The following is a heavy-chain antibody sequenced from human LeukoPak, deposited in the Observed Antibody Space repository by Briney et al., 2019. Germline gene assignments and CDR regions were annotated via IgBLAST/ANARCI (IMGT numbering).Heavy chain of an antibody. J-gene: IGHJ5*02. D-gene: IGHD1-14*01. CDR2: ISGSGGST. Sequence: GGSLRLSCAASGFTFSSYAMNWVRQAQGKGLEWVSRISGSGGSTYYADSVKGRFTISRDNSKNTLYLQMNSLRAEDTAVYYCANKPAGFDPWGQGTLVTVSS. V-gene: IGHV3-23*01. CDR3: ANKPAGFDP. CDR1: GFTFSSYA.